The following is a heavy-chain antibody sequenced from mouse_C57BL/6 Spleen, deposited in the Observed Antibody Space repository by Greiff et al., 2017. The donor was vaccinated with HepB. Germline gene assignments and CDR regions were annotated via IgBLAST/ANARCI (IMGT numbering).Heavy chain of an antibody. CDR3: ARHRGGYSYYAMDY. CDR2: IWSDGST. CDR1: GFSLTSYG. V-gene: IGHV2-6-1*01. D-gene: IGHD2-3*01. Sequence: VKLVESGPGLVAPSQSLSITCTVSGFSLTSYGVHWVRQPPGKGLEWLVVIWSDGSTTYNSALKSRLSISKDNSKSQVFLKMNSLQTDDTAMYYCARHRGGYSYYAMDYWGQGTSGTVSS. J-gene: IGHJ4*01.